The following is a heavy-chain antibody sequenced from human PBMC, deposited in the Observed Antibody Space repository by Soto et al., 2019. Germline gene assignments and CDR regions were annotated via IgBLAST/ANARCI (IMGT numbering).Heavy chain of an antibody. CDR3: ARGPCSGGSCSIDY. Sequence: ETLSLTCAVYGGSFSGYYLSWIRQPPGKGLEWIGEINHSGSTNYNPSLKSRVTISVDTSKNQFSLKLSSVTAADTAVYYCARGPCSGGSCSIDYWGQGTLVTVSS. CDR2: INHSGST. CDR1: GGSFSGYY. V-gene: IGHV4-34*01. D-gene: IGHD2-15*01. J-gene: IGHJ4*02.